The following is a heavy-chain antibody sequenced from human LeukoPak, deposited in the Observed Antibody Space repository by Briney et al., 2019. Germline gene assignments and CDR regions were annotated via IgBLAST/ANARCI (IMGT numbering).Heavy chain of an antibody. D-gene: IGHD1-26*01. CDR1: GFTVSSTY. J-gene: IGHJ6*03. V-gene: IGHV3-21*01. Sequence: GGSLRLSCAASGFTVSSTYMTWVRQVPGKGLEWVSSITSSSTYMFYADSVKGRFTISRDNAQNSLYLQINSLRAEDTAVYYCARDPYSGRYGDYYYYYMDVWGKGTTVTISS. CDR3: ARDPYSGRYGDYYYYYMDV. CDR2: ITSSSTYM.